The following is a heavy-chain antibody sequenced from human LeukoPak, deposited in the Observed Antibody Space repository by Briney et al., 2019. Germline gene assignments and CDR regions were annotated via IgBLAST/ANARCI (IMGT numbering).Heavy chain of an antibody. Sequence: SETLSLTCTVSGGSISSYYWSWIRQPPEKGLEWIGYIYYSGSTNYNPSLKSRVTISVDTSKNQFSLKLSSVTAADTAVYYCARQGYSGYDVDYWGQGTLVTVSS. D-gene: IGHD5-12*01. CDR1: GGSISSYY. J-gene: IGHJ4*02. CDR3: ARQGYSGYDVDY. V-gene: IGHV4-59*08. CDR2: IYYSGST.